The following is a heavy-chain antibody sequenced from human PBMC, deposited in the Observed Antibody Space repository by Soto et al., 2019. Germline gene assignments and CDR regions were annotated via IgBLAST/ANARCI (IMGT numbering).Heavy chain of an antibody. CDR2: IIPILGIA. V-gene: IGHV1-69*08. J-gene: IGHJ5*02. CDR1: GGTFSSYT. Sequence: QVQLVQSGAEVKKPGSSVKVSCKASGGTFSSYTISWVRQAPGQGLEWMGRIIPILGIANYAQKFQGRVTITADKSTSTAYMELSSLRSEDTAVYYCARDRSARGVIIDFNWFDPWGQGTLVTVSS. CDR3: ARDRSARGVIIDFNWFDP. D-gene: IGHD3-10*01.